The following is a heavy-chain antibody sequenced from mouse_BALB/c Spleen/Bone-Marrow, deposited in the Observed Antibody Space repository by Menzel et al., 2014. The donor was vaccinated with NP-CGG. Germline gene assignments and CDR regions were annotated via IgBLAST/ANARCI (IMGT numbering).Heavy chain of an antibody. CDR2: INPSNGRT. J-gene: IGHJ3*01. CDR1: GYTFTSYW. Sequence: VQLQQSGAELVKPGASVKLSCKASGYTFTSYWMHWVKQRPGQGLEWIGEINPSNGRTNYNEKFKSKATLTVDKSSSTAYMQLSSQTSEDSAVYYCARERGNYPFAYWGQGTLVTVSA. CDR3: ARERGNYPFAY. D-gene: IGHD2-1*01. V-gene: IGHV1S81*02.